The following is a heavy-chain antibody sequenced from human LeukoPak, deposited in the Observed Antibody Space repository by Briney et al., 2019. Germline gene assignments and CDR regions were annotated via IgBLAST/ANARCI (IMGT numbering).Heavy chain of an antibody. Sequence: PGGSLRLSCADPGYIFRNFLMTWGCNAPGKGLKWVANTKGSEYEKHFADSVKGRFTITRANSKNSVSLQRTNLRTEDRAGFYCVGSGDYYRLDYWGQGTLVTVSS. CDR3: VGSGDYYRLDY. CDR2: TKGSEYEK. V-gene: IGHV3-7*01. J-gene: IGHJ4*02. CDR1: GYIFRNFL. D-gene: IGHD1-26*01.